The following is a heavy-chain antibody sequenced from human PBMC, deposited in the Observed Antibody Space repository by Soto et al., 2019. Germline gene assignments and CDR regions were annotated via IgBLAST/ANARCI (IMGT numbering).Heavy chain of an antibody. D-gene: IGHD1-1*01. J-gene: IGHJ5*02. CDR3: ATANWSHHYFDP. Sequence: GASVKVSCKASGYTFRSFGVSWVRQSPGQGPEWMGWISGYNEKTKYAQKVQGRVTMTTDTSTNTFYMELRSLRSDDTAVYYCATANWSHHYFDPWGQGTLVTVSS. V-gene: IGHV1-18*04. CDR1: GYTFRSFG. CDR2: ISGYNEKT.